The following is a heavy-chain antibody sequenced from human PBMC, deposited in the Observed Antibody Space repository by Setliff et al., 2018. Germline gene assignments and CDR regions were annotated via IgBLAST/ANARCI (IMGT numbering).Heavy chain of an antibody. CDR2: IRHDGTNE. J-gene: IGHJ4*02. D-gene: IGHD3-10*01. Sequence: GGSLRLSCAASGFTPGMYGVHWVRQAPGKGLEWLAYIRHDGTNENYADSVKGRFTISRDNAKKSLYLQMNSLRAEDTAQYFCARDSSHFIRVLDSWGQGTLVTVSS. V-gene: IGHV3-30*02. CDR1: GFTPGMYG. CDR3: ARDSSHFIRVLDS.